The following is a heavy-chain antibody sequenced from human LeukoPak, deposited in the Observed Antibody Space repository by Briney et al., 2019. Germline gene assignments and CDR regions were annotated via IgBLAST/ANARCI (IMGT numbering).Heavy chain of an antibody. D-gene: IGHD6-6*01. J-gene: IGHJ6*03. CDR1: GGSFSGYY. CDR2: INHSGST. Sequence: SETLSLTCAVYGGSFSGYYWSWIRQPPGKGLEWIGEINHSGSTNYNPSLKSRVTISVDTSKNQFSLKLSSVTAADTAVYYCARVSLGSSSSDYYYYMDVWGKGTTVTVSS. V-gene: IGHV4-34*01. CDR3: ARVSLGSSSSDYYYYMDV.